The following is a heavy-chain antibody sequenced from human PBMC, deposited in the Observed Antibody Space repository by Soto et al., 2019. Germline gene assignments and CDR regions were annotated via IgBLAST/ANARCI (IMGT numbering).Heavy chain of an antibody. CDR1: GGSISSGDYY. CDR3: AREVDYGENWFDP. CDR2: IYYSGST. V-gene: IGHV4-30-4*02. Sequence: SETLSLTCTVSGGSISSGDYYWSWIRQPPGKGLEWIGYIYYSGSTYYNPSLKSRVTISVDTSKNQFSLKLSSVTAADTAVYYCAREVDYGENWFDPWGQGTRVTVSS. J-gene: IGHJ5*02. D-gene: IGHD4-17*01.